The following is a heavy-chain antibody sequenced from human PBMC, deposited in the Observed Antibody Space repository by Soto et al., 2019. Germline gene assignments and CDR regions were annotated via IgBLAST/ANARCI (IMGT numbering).Heavy chain of an antibody. D-gene: IGHD4-17*01. CDR3: ARVALGYDYADV. Sequence: ASVKVSCKAFGYTFNAFYMHWVRQAPGQGLELMGVINPSGDGTSYAQKFQGRVTMARDTSMSTVYMELSSLRSEDTAVYYCARVALGYDYADVWGQGTTVTVYS. CDR1: GYTFNAFY. V-gene: IGHV1-46*02. J-gene: IGHJ6*02. CDR2: INPSGDGT.